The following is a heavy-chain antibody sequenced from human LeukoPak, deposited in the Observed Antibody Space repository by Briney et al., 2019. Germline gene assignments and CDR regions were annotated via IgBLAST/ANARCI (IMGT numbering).Heavy chain of an antibody. CDR1: GYTFTSYY. V-gene: IGHV1-46*01. CDR2: INPSGGST. CDR3: ARMGEGYYDSSGHDY. D-gene: IGHD3-22*01. J-gene: IGHJ4*02. Sequence: ASVKVSCKASGYTFTSYYMHWVRQAPGQGLEWMGIINPSGGSTSYAQKFQGRVTMTRDTSTSTVYMELSSLRSEDTAVYYCARMGEGYYDSSGHDYWGLGTLVTVSS.